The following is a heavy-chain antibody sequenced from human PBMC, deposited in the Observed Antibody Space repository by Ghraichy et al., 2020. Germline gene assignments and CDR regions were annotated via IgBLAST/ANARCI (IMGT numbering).Heavy chain of an antibody. CDR1: GGTFSSYA. D-gene: IGHD2-21*01. Sequence: SVKVSCKASGGTFSSYAISWVRQAPGQGLEWMGGIIPIFGTANYAQKFQGRVTITADESTSTAYMELSSLRSEDTAVYYCARAYCGGDCYNNWFDPWGQGTLVTVSS. V-gene: IGHV1-69*13. CDR2: IIPIFGTA. CDR3: ARAYCGGDCYNNWFDP. J-gene: IGHJ5*02.